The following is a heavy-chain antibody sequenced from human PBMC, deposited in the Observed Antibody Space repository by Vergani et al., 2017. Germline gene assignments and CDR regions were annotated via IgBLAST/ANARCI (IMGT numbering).Heavy chain of an antibody. V-gene: IGHV4-34*01. D-gene: IGHD4-11*01. J-gene: IGHJ6*03. Sequence: QVQLQQWGGGLLKPSETLSLTCVVNGGSFTSYHWTWIRQSPGEGLEWVSDIDHTGRPDYNPSLKSLLTMSVDKSRNQFSLTLNSVTATYTAIYFCARVNTETNGHLYYYYYMDVWGQGTAVTVS. CDR3: ARVNTETNGHLYYYYYMDV. CDR2: IDHTGRP. CDR1: GGSFTSYH.